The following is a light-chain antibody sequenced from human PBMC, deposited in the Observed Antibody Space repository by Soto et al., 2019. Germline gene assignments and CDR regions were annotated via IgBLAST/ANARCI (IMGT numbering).Light chain of an antibody. CDR1: QSVSSN. CDR3: QQYNKWPPYT. V-gene: IGKV3-15*01. Sequence: EIVMTQSPATLSVSPGERATLSCRAIQSVSSNLACYQHKPGQAPRLLIYGASTRATGIPARFSGSGSGTEFTLTISSLQSEDFAVYYCQQYNKWPPYTFGQGTKLEIK. CDR2: GAS. J-gene: IGKJ2*01.